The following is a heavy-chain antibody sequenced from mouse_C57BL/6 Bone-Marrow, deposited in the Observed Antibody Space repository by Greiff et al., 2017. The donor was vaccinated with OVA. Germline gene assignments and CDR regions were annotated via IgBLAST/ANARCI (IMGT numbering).Heavy chain of an antibody. J-gene: IGHJ1*03. Sequence: ESGPGLVKPSQSLSLTCSVTGYSITSGYYWHWIRQFPGNKLEWMGYISYDGSNNYNPSLKNRISITRDTSKNQFFLKLNSVTTEDTATYYCARAGVYYGNLFDVWGTGTTVTVSS. CDR3: ARAGVYYGNLFDV. CDR1: GYSITSGYY. CDR2: ISYDGSN. D-gene: IGHD2-1*01. V-gene: IGHV3-6*01.